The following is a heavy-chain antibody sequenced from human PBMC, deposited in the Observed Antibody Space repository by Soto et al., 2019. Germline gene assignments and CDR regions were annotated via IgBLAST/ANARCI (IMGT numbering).Heavy chain of an antibody. CDR3: AKGDRIAAAGHFDY. CDR2: TSYDGSNK. CDR1: GFTFSSYG. J-gene: IGHJ4*02. D-gene: IGHD6-13*01. Sequence: QVQLVESGGGVVQPGRSLRLSCAASGFTFSSYGMHWVRQAPGKGLEWVAVTSYDGSNKYYADSVKGRFTISRDNSKNPRYLQMTSLRGEDTAVYYCAKGDRIAAAGHFDYWGQGTLVTVSS. V-gene: IGHV3-30*18.